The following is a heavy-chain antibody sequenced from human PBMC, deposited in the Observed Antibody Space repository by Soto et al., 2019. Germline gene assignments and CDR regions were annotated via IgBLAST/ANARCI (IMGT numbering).Heavy chain of an antibody. CDR3: AKGNLPYYYDSSGYYSDY. CDR2: IRGSGTST. Sequence: EVQLLESGGGLVQPGGSLRLSCAASGFTFSSYAMAWVRQAPGKGLEWVSVIRGSGTSTYYADSVKGRFTISRDNSENTLGLQMNSLRVEDTAVYYCAKGNLPYYYDSSGYYSDYRGQGTLVTVSS. J-gene: IGHJ4*01. V-gene: IGHV3-23*01. CDR1: GFTFSSYA. D-gene: IGHD3-22*01.